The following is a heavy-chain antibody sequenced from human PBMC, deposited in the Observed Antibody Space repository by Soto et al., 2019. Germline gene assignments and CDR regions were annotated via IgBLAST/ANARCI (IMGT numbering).Heavy chain of an antibody. Sequence: SETLSLTCTVSGYSISTDYYWGWIRQPPGKGLEWIGSIFQSGSTYYNPSLKSRVTISVDTSKNQFSLKLRSVTAADTAVYYWARGGGYYYNTGGYYADYWGQGTMVTVSS. CDR3: ARGGGYYYNTGGYYADY. CDR2: IFQSGST. D-gene: IGHD3-22*01. V-gene: IGHV4-38-2*02. CDR1: GYSISTDYY. J-gene: IGHJ4*02.